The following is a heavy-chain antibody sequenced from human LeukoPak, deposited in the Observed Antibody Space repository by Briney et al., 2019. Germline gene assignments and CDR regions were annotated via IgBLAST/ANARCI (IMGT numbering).Heavy chain of an antibody. D-gene: IGHD3-10*01. Sequence: ASVKVSCKASGGTFSSYAISWVRQAPGQGLEWMGWMNPNSGNTGYAQKFQGRVTMTRNTSISTAYMELSSLRSEDTAVYYCARGPRIRVYGMDVWGQGTTITVSS. J-gene: IGHJ6*02. V-gene: IGHV1-8*02. CDR3: ARGPRIRVYGMDV. CDR1: GGTFSSYA. CDR2: MNPNSGNT.